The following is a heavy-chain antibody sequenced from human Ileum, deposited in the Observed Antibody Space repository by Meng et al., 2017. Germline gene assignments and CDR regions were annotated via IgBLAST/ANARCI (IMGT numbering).Heavy chain of an antibody. CDR2: TYYRSKWST. Sequence: SQTLSLTCAISGDSVSSHSAAWNWIRQSPSRGLEWLGRTYYRSKWSTDYALSVRSRITINPDTSKNQFSLQLNSVTPEDTAVYYCARFVGATKIFDYWGQGTLVTVSS. CDR3: ARFVGATKIFDY. CDR1: GDSVSSHSAA. D-gene: IGHD1-26*01. V-gene: IGHV6-1*01. J-gene: IGHJ4*02.